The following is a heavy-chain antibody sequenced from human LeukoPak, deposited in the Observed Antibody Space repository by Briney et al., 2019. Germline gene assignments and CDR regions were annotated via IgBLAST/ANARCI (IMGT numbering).Heavy chain of an antibody. Sequence: PSQTLSLTCTVSGDSISSDYYWGWIRQPPGKGLEWIGEINHSGSTNYSPSLKSRVTISVDTSKNQFSLRVSSVTAADTAVYYCARLPLRYSYYYYMDVWGKGTTVTISS. CDR1: GDSISSDYY. V-gene: IGHV4-38-2*02. D-gene: IGHD5-12*01. CDR2: INHSGST. J-gene: IGHJ6*03. CDR3: ARLPLRYSYYYYMDV.